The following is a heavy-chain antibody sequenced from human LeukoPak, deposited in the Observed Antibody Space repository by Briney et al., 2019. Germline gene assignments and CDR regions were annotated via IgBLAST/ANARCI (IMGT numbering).Heavy chain of an antibody. CDR2: INPNSGGT. V-gene: IGHV1-2*02. CDR1: GYTFTGYY. Sequence: ASVKVSCKASGYTFTGYYMHWVRQAPGQGLEWMGWINPNSGGTNYAQKFQGRVTMTRDTSISTAYTELSRLRSDDTAVYYCAREGLLWFGDPPRTYDYWGQGTLVTVSS. CDR3: AREGLLWFGDPPRTYDY. J-gene: IGHJ4*02. D-gene: IGHD3-10*01.